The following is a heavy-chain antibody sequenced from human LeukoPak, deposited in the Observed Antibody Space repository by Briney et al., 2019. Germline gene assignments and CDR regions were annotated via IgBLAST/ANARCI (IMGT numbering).Heavy chain of an antibody. CDR2: IYYSGGT. D-gene: IGHD2-2*01. CDR1: GGPISSSSCY. CDR3: ARYCSSTSCYVRGFDY. Sequence: SETLSLTCTVSGGPISSSSCYWGWIRQPPGKGLEWIGSIYYSGGTYYNPSLKSRVTISVDTSKNQFSLKLSSVTAADTAVYYCARYCSSTSCYVRGFDYWGQGTLVTVSS. J-gene: IGHJ4*02. V-gene: IGHV4-39*01.